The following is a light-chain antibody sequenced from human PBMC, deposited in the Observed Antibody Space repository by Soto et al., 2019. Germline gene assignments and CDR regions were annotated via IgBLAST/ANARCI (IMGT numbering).Light chain of an antibody. CDR2: GAS. J-gene: IGKJ1*01. CDR3: QQYDNWPQT. Sequence: EVVLTQSPSTLSLSPGERATLSCRASQSVSGDLAWYQHKPGQAPRLLIYGASTRATGIPARFSGSGSGTEFTLTISSLQSVDFAVYYCQQYDNWPQTFGQGTKVDIK. CDR1: QSVSGD. V-gene: IGKV3-15*01.